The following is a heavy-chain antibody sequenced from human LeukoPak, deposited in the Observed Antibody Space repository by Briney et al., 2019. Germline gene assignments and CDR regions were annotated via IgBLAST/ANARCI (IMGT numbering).Heavy chain of an antibody. J-gene: IGHJ6*02. D-gene: IGHD2-15*01. CDR2: IRGSGNNA. CDR3: AKMKVGGPPLTTRTYGMDV. CDR1: GFTFSSDV. Sequence: GGSLRLSCAASGFTFSSDVMTWVRQAPGKGLEWVSDIRGSGNNAYYADSVKGRFTISRDNSKNTLYLQMNSLRAEDTAVYYCAKMKVGGPPLTTRTYGMDVWGQGTTVTVSS. V-gene: IGHV3-23*01.